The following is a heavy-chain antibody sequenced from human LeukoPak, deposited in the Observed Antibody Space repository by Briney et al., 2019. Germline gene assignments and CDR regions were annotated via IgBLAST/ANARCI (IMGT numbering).Heavy chain of an antibody. J-gene: IGHJ4*02. V-gene: IGHV3-30*02. CDR2: IRYDSGEK. CDR3: AEDQQLNPFHY. CDR1: GLTFNNYG. D-gene: IGHD5-18*01. Sequence: GGSLRLACAVFGLTFNNYGMGWVRQAPGRGREWLAFIRYDSGEKISADSVNGRFTISRDNSRDPLFLQMNSLSPADTAVSYCAEDQQLNPFHYWGRGTLVAVSS.